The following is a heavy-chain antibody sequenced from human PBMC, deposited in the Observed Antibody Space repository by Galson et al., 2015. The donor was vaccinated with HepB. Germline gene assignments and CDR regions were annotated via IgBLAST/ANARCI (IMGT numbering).Heavy chain of an antibody. CDR2: IWYDGSNK. D-gene: IGHD2-2*01. Sequence: SLRLSCAASGFTFSSYGMHWVRQAPGKGLEWVAVIWYDGSNKYYADSVKGRFTISRDNSKNTLYLQMNSLRAEDTAVYYCARDGGYCSSTSCYYYYYYYMDVWGKGTTVTVSS. CDR1: GFTFSSYG. V-gene: IGHV3-33*01. J-gene: IGHJ6*03. CDR3: ARDGGYCSSTSCYYYYYYYMDV.